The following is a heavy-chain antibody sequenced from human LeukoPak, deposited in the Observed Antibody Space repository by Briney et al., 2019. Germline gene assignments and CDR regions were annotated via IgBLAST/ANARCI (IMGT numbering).Heavy chain of an antibody. CDR1: GVSFSGYY. Sequence: SETLSLTCGVYGVSFSGYYWTWVRQPPGKGLEWIGEINHSGSTNYSPSLKSRVSISVDTSKNQFSLKVSSVTATDTAVYYCARGKIRGAIATYYYDGMDVWGQGTTVTVSS. CDR2: INHSGST. D-gene: IGHD3-10*01. J-gene: IGHJ6*02. V-gene: IGHV4-34*01. CDR3: ARGKIRGAIATYYYDGMDV.